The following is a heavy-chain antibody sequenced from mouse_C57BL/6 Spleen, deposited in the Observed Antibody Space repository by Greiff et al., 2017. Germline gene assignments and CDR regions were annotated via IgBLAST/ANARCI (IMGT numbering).Heavy chain of an antibody. CDR2: IDPSDSYT. CDR1: GYTFTSYW. D-gene: IGHD1-1*01. V-gene: IGHV1-50*01. J-gene: IGHJ3*01. Sequence: QVQLKQSGAELVKPGASVKLSCKASGYTFTSYWMQWVKQRPGQGLEWIGEIDPSDSYTNYNQKFKGKATLTVDPSSSTAYMQLSSLTSEDSAVYYCACEGYYGSSFGSWFADWGQGTLVTVSA. CDR3: ACEGYYGSSFGSWFAD.